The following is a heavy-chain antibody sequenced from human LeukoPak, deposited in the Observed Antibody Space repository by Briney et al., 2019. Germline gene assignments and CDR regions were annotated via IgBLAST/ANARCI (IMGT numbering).Heavy chain of an antibody. J-gene: IGHJ4*02. D-gene: IGHD3-10*01. CDR1: GGSISSYY. CDR2: IYYSGST. V-gene: IGHV4-59*08. Sequence: SETLSLTCTVSGGSISSYYWSWIRQPPGKGLEWIGYIYYSGSTNYNPSLKSRVTISVDTSKTHFSLKLSSVTAADTAVYYCARPTSWFGELIWGPGTLVTVSS. CDR3: ARPTSWFGELI.